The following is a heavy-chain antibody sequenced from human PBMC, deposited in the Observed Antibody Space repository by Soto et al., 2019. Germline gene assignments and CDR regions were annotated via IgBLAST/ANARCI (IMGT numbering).Heavy chain of an antibody. Sequence: QVQLVQSGAEVKKPGSSVKVSYKASGGTFSSYAISWVRQAPGQGLEWMGGIIPIFGTANYAQKFQGRCTITAEESTSTAYMELSNLRSEETAVYYCARDATNGYCSGGSCYSDWFDPWGQGTLVTVSS. CDR2: IIPIFGTA. CDR1: GGTFSSYA. CDR3: ARDATNGYCSGGSCYSDWFDP. D-gene: IGHD2-15*01. J-gene: IGHJ5*02. V-gene: IGHV1-69*01.